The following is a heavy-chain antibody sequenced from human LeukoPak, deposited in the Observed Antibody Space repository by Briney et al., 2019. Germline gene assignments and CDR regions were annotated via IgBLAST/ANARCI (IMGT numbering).Heavy chain of an antibody. CDR2: IWYDGSNK. CDR3: ARDASGVRGNDYFDY. D-gene: IGHD3-10*01. V-gene: IGHV3-33*01. CDR1: GFTFSSYG. J-gene: IGHJ4*02. Sequence: GSLRLSCAASGFTFSSYGMHWVRQAPGKGLEWVAVIWYDGSNKYYADSVKGRFTISRDNSKNTLYLQMNSLRAEDTAVYYCARDASGVRGNDYFDYWGQGTLVTVSS.